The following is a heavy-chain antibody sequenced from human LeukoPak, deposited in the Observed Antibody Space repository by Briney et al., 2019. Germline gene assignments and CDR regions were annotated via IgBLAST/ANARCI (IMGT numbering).Heavy chain of an antibody. CDR1: GYTFTSYG. J-gene: IGHJ4*02. V-gene: IGHV1-18*01. CDR3: ARDSKEYCGGDCYSFY. CDR2: ISAYNGNT. Sequence: ASVKVSCKASGYTFTSYGISWVRQAPGQGLKWMGWISAYNGNTNYAQKLQGRVTMTTDTSTSTAYMELRSLRSDDTAVYYCARDSKEYCGGDCYSFYWGQGTLVTVSS. D-gene: IGHD2-21*02.